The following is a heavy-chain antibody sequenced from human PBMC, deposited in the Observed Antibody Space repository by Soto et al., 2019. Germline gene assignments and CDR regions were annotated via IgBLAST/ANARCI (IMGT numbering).Heavy chain of an antibody. Sequence: SETLSLTCAVYGGSFSGYYWSWIRQPPGKGLEWIGEINHSGSTNYNPSLKSRVTISVDTSKNQFSLKLSSVTAADTAVYYCARGTRAWFGELLGYFDYWGQGTLVTVSS. CDR1: GGSFSGYY. CDR2: INHSGST. D-gene: IGHD3-10*01. V-gene: IGHV4-34*01. CDR3: ARGTRAWFGELLGYFDY. J-gene: IGHJ4*02.